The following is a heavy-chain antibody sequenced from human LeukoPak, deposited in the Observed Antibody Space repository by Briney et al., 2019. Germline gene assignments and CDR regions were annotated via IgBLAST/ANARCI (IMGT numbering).Heavy chain of an antibody. CDR3: ARESSWSFDY. Sequence: GGSLRLSCAASGLTVSSSYMSWVRQAPGKGLEWVSVIYSDGGTYYADSVKDRFTISRDNSKDTLYLQMNSLRAEDTALYYCARESSWSFDYWGQGTLVTVSS. CDR2: IYSDGGT. J-gene: IGHJ4*02. V-gene: IGHV3-66*01. CDR1: GLTVSSSY. D-gene: IGHD6-13*01.